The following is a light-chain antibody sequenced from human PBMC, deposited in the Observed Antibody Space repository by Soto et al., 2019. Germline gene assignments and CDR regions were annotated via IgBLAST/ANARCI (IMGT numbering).Light chain of an antibody. CDR2: GAS. CDR3: QGYGDSRT. Sequence: DIVMTQSPDSLAVSLGERATLSCRASQSVSNNYLAWYQQKPGQAPRLLIYGASIRATGIPDRFSGSGSGTDFTLTISRLEPEDFAVYYCQGYGDSRTFGQGTKVDIK. J-gene: IGKJ1*01. CDR1: QSVSNNY. V-gene: IGKV3-20*01.